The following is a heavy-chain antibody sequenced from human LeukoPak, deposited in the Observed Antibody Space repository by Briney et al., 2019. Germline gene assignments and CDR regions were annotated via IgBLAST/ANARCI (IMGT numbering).Heavy chain of an antibody. V-gene: IGHV3-43D*03. CDR2: ISWDGGST. CDR3: AKGYYYGSGSPEVDYMDV. J-gene: IGHJ6*03. D-gene: IGHD3-10*01. Sequence: SGGSLRLSCAASGFTFDDYAMHWVRQAPGKGLEWVSLISWDGGSTYYADSVKGRFTISRDNSKNSLYLRMNSLRAEDTALYYCAKGYYYGSGSPEVDYMDVWGKGTTVTVSS. CDR1: GFTFDDYA.